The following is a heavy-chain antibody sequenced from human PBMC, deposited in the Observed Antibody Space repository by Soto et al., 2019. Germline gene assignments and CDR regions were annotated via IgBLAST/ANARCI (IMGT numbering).Heavy chain of an antibody. V-gene: IGHV2-5*02. J-gene: IGHJ4*02. CDR3: VHLGRYSSSWSQSSYYFDY. CDR2: IYWDDDK. Sequence: QITLKESGPTLVKPTQTLTLTCTFSGFSLSTSGVGVGWIRQPPGKALEWLALIYWDDDKRYSPSLKSRLTITKDTSKNQVVLTMTNMDPVDTATYYCVHLGRYSSSWSQSSYYFDYWGQGTLVTVSS. CDR1: GFSLSTSGVG. D-gene: IGHD6-13*01.